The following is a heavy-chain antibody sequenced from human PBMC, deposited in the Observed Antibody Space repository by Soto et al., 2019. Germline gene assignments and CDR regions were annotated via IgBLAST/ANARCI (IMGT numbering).Heavy chain of an antibody. J-gene: IGHJ6*02. D-gene: IGHD2-21*01. CDR2: IKQDGSDK. CDR3: ARDTTHCGGTGWCGVSGMDV. Sequence: EVQLVESGGDLVQPGGSLRLSCVASGFTFSNYWMTWVRQAPGKGLEWVANIKQDGSDKYYVDSVRGRFTISRDNAKNSLYLQMNSLRAEDTAVYYCARDTTHCGGTGWCGVSGMDVWGQGTTVTVSS. CDR1: GFTFSNYW. V-gene: IGHV3-7*05.